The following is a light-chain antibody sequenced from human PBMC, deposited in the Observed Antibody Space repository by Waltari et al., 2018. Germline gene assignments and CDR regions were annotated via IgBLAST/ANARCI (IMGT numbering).Light chain of an antibody. CDR3: QQYNNWPLT. V-gene: IGKV3-15*01. CDR2: GAS. J-gene: IGKJ4*01. CDR1: QSFGSN. Sequence: EIVLTQSPGTLSLSPGERAILSCRASQSFGSNLAWYQQKPGQAPRLLIYGASTRATGIPARFSGNGSGTEFTLTISGLQSEDFAVYHCQQYNNWPLTFGGGTKVEIK.